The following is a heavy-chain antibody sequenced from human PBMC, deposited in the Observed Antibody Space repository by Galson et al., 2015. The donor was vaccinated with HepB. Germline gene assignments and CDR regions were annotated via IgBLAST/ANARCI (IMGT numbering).Heavy chain of an antibody. D-gene: IGHD2-21*02. J-gene: IGHJ5*01. V-gene: IGHV3-23*01. CDR3: ATDLTSPLT. Sequence: SLRLSCAASGFPFSNYAMTWVRQAPGKGLEWVSGTSGSGDSTYYPDSVKGRFTISRDNSKNTLYLQMNSLRADDTAVYYCATDLTSPLTWGHGTLVTVSS. CDR2: TSGSGDST. CDR1: GFPFSNYA.